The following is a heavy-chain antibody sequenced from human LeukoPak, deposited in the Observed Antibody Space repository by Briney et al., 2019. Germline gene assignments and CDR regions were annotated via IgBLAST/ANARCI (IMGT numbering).Heavy chain of an antibody. J-gene: IGHJ4*02. CDR2: IWHDGNYK. CDR3: ARDSDYYDRSAYSFRGGLHYDF. Sequence: PGGSLRLSCAASGFTFSSYGMHWVRQAPGKGLEWVAVIWHDGNYKYYLDSVKGRFTVSRDNSKNTVYLQMSSLGAEDTAVYLCARDSDYYDRSAYSFRGGLHYDFWGRGTLVTVSS. CDR1: GFTFSSYG. D-gene: IGHD3-22*01. V-gene: IGHV3-33*08.